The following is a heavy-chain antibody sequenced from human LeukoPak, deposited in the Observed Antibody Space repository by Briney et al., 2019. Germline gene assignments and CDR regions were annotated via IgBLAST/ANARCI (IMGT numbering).Heavy chain of an antibody. CDR2: ISSSSYT. D-gene: IGHD4/OR15-4a*01. V-gene: IGHV3-11*06. J-gene: IGHJ4*02. Sequence: PGGSLRLSCAASGFTFSDYYMSWIRQAPGKGLEWVSYISSSSYTNYADSVKGRFTISRDNSKNTLYLQMNSLRAEDTAVYYCAREARMVAFDYWGQGTLVTVSS. CDR1: GFTFSDYY. CDR3: AREARMVAFDY.